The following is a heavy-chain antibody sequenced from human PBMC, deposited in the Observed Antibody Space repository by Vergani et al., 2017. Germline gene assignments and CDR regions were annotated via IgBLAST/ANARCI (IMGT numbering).Heavy chain of an antibody. Sequence: EVQLVESGGGLVQPGRSLRLSCAASGFTFDDYAMHWVRQAPGKGLDWVSGISWNSGSIGYADSVKGRFTISRDNAKNSLYLQMNSLRAEDTALYYCAKDSGSSTSCLIDYWGQGTLVTVSS. CDR1: GFTFDDYA. CDR3: AKDSGSSTSCLIDY. CDR2: ISWNSGSI. D-gene: IGHD2-2*01. J-gene: IGHJ4*02. V-gene: IGHV3-9*01.